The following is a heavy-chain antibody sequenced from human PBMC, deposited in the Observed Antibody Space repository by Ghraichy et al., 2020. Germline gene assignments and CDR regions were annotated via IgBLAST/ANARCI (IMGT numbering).Heavy chain of an antibody. J-gene: IGHJ5*02. CDR2: IKQDGNER. D-gene: IGHD6-13*01. CDR3: ASLSRQQLVEVDWFDP. CDR1: GFTFSRYW. V-gene: IGHV3-7*03. Sequence: GGSLRLSCAASGFTFSRYWMTWVRQAPGKGLEWVANIKQDGNERYYVDSVKGRFTISRDNANNSLYLQMNSLRAEDTAVYYCASLSRQQLVEVDWFDPWGQGTLVTVSS.